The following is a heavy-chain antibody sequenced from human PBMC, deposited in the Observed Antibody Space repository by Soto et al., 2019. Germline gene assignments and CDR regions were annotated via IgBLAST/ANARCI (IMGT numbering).Heavy chain of an antibody. CDR1: GYSFTHFE. V-gene: IGHV1-3*04. D-gene: IGHD7-27*01. J-gene: IGHJ4*02. CDR2: INTGNGDT. Sequence: QVQLVQSGPEVKQPGASVRISCQASGYSFTHFEMHWVRQAPGQRLEWMGWINTGNGDTKYSQKFQGRVTFTRDTSASTAYLDLDGLTSDDTSFCFCARGLTRLDYWGQGTLVTVSS. CDR3: ARGLTRLDY.